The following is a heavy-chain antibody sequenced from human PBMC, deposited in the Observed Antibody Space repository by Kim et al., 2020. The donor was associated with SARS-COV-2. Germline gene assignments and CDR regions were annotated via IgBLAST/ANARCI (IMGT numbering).Heavy chain of an antibody. CDR2: IKEDGTEK. CDR1: GFSFTTNW. V-gene: IGHV3-7*01. D-gene: IGHD2-15*01. Sequence: GGSLRLSCVVSGFSFTTNWMSWVRQAPGKGLEWVAMIKEDGTEKYYGYSVEGRFTISRDNAKNSLYLQMNSLSAEDTAVYYGARDRRYSLDYWGQGTLVTVSS. J-gene: IGHJ4*02. CDR3: ARDRRYSLDY.